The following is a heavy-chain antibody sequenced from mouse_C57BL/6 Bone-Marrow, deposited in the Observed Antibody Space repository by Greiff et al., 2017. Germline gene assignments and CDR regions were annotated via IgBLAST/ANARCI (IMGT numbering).Heavy chain of an antibody. CDR3: ARELYYYKGN. Sequence: QVQLQQSGAELMKPGASVKLSCKATGYTFTGYWIAWVKQRPGHGLEWIGEILPGSGSTNYNEKFKGKATLTADTSSNTAYMHLSSLTTEDSAILSCARELYYYKGNWGQGTTLSVSS. V-gene: IGHV1-9*01. J-gene: IGHJ2*01. CDR2: ILPGSGST. CDR1: GYTFTGYW. D-gene: IGHD1-1*01.